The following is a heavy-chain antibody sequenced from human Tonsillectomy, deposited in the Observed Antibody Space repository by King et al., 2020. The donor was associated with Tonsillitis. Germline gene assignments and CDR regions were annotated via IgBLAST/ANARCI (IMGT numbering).Heavy chain of an antibody. CDR2: ISGTGGST. CDR1: GFTFSSYA. CDR3: AKDQGVYSDGLDAFDI. D-gene: IGHD5-18*01. J-gene: IGHJ3*02. V-gene: IGHV3-23*04. Sequence: VQLVESGGGLVQPGGSLRLSCAASGFTFSSYAMSWVRQAPGEGLEWVSTISGTGGSTYYADSVKGRFTISRDNSKNTLFLQMNSLRAEDTAVYYCAKDQGVYSDGLDAFDIWGQGTMVTVSS.